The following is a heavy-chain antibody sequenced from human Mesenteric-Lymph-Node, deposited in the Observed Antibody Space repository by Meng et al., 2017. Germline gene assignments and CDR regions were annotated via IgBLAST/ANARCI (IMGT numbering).Heavy chain of an antibody. V-gene: IGHV4-34*01. CDR2: INHSGST. CDR3: ARDGSSSWYFHYYYGMDV. Sequence: SETLSLTCAVYGGSFSGYYWSWIRQPPGKGLEWIGEINHSGSTNYNPSLKSRVTISVDTSKNQFSLKLSSVTAADTAVYYCARDGSSSWYFHYYYGMDVWGQGTMVTVSS. CDR1: GGSFSGYY. D-gene: IGHD6-13*01. J-gene: IGHJ6*02.